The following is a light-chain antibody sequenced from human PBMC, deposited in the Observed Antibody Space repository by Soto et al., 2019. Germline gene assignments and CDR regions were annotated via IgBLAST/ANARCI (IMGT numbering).Light chain of an antibody. CDR3: CSYAGSSTSVV. Sequence: QSVLTQPASVSGSPGQSITISCTGTSSDVGSYNLVSWYQQHPGKAPKLMIYEGSKRPSGVSNRFSGSKSGNTASLTISGLRAEDEADYYCCSYAGSSTSVVFGGGTKLTV. CDR2: EGS. J-gene: IGLJ2*01. CDR1: SSDVGSYNL. V-gene: IGLV2-23*01.